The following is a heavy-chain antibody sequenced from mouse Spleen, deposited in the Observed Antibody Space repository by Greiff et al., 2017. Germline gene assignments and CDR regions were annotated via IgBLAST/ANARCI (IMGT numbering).Heavy chain of an antibody. V-gene: IGHV5-9-1*01. J-gene: IGHJ4*01. CDR2: ISSGSSYT. CDR1: GFTFSSYA. Sequence: EVKLMESGGGLVKPGGSLKLSCAASGFTFSSYAMSWVRQTPEKRLEWVATISSGSSYTYYPDSVKGRFTISRDNAKNTLYLQMSSLWSEDTAMYYCARRDYYAMDYWGQGTSVTVSS. CDR3: ARRDYYAMDY.